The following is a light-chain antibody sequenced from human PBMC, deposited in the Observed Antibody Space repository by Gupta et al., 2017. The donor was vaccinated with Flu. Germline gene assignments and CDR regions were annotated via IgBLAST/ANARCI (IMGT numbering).Light chain of an antibody. CDR1: QTISDKY. J-gene: IGKJ2*01. CDR3: QIVGCASYT. V-gene: IGKV3-20*01. CDR2: ASS. Sequence: EIVLTQSPGTLSLSPGERATLSCRASQTISDKYLAWYQQRMGQAPSLLMYASSIRAAGIPDRFSGSESGTDFTLTISRLEPEDFGVYYCQIVGCASYTFGQGTKVEIK.